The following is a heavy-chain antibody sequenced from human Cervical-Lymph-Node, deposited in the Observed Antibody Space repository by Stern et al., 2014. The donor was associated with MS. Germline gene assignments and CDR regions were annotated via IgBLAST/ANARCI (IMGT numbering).Heavy chain of an antibody. V-gene: IGHV1-18*04. CDR3: ARVSGALRFLEWSLEY. CDR1: GYTFTSYG. CDR2: ISAYNGNT. D-gene: IGHD3-3*01. J-gene: IGHJ4*02. Sequence: VRLEESGAEVKKPGASVKVSCKASGYTFTSYGISWVRQAPGQGLEWMGWISAYNGNTNYAQKLQGRVTMTTDTSTSTAYMELRSLRSDDTAVYYCARVSGALRFLEWSLEYWGQGTLVTVSS.